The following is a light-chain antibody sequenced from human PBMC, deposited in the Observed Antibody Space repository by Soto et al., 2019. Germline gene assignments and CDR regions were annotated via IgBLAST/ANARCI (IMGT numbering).Light chain of an antibody. Sequence: DIQMTQSPSTLSASVGDRVTITCRASQNITTYVNWYQQKLGKAPTLLIYAASSLQSGVPSRFSGSRSGTDFTLTISSLQPEDFATYFCQQCYSSPRTFGQGTKVEI. CDR1: QNITTY. CDR3: QQCYSSPRT. J-gene: IGKJ1*01. V-gene: IGKV1-39*01. CDR2: AAS.